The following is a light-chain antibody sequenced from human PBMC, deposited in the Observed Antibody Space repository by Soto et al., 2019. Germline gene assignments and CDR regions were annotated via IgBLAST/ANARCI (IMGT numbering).Light chain of an antibody. V-gene: IGKV1-27*01. Sequence: DIQMTQSPSSLSASVGDRVTIACRASQGISNYLAWFQQKPGKVPKLLIFGASILQSGVPSRFSGSGSGTEFTLTISSLQPEDVATYYCQNYDTAPTWTFGQGTRVEIK. CDR2: GAS. J-gene: IGKJ1*01. CDR3: QNYDTAPTWT. CDR1: QGISNY.